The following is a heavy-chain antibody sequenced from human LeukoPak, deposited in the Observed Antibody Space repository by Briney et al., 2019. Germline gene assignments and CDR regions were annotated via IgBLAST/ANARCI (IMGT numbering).Heavy chain of an antibody. CDR1: GGSISNYY. CDR2: IYYSGST. CDR3: ARHRASLFDR. J-gene: IGHJ5*02. V-gene: IGHV4-59*08. Sequence: SETLSLTCTVSGGSISNYYWTWIRQPPGKGLEWIGYIYYSGSTNYNPSLKSRVTISVDTSKNQFSLKLSSVTAADTAVYYCARHRASLFDRWGQGALVTVSS.